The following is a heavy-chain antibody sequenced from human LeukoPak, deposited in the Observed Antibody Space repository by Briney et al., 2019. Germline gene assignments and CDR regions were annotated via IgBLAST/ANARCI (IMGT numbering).Heavy chain of an antibody. J-gene: IGHJ3*02. CDR3: ARGTYYDSSGYFNDAFDI. CDR2: IYYSGST. Sequence: SETLSLTCTVSGGSLSSYYWSWIRKPQGTGLEWIGYIYYSGSTNYNPSLKSRVTISVDTSKNQFSLKLSSVTAADTAVYYCARGTYYDSSGYFNDAFDIWGQGTMVTVSS. V-gene: IGHV4-59*01. CDR1: GGSLSSYY. D-gene: IGHD3-22*01.